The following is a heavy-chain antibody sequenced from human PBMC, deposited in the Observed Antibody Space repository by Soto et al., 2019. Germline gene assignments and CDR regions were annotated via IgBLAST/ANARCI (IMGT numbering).Heavy chain of an antibody. CDR3: GSTYYNPSLKSRVTISVDTSKNQFSLKLSSVTAADTAVYYCAGLPYYDFWSGHHTPIYYYYGMDV. Sequence: SVKVSCKASGFTFTRTAVQWVRQARGQRLEWIGWIVVGSGNTNYAQKFQERVTITRDMSTSTAYMELSSLRSEDTAIYYSGSTYYNPSLKSRVTISVDTSKNQFSLKLSSVTAADTAVYYCAGLPYYDFWSGHHTPIYYYYGMDVWGQGTTVTVSS. D-gene: IGHD2-21*02. CDR2: IVVGSGNT. V-gene: IGHV1-58*01. J-gene: IGHJ6*02. CDR1: GFTFTRTA.